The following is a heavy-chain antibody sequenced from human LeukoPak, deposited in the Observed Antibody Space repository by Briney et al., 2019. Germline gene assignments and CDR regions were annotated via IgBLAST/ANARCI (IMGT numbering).Heavy chain of an antibody. Sequence: PGGSLRLSCAASGFTFSTYWMTWVRQAPGKGLEWVANIKQDGSGKYYVDSVKGRFTISRDNAKSSLYLQMNSLRAEDTAMYYCARLRYYYDSSGYPAAFDIWGQGTMATVSS. CDR2: IKQDGSGK. CDR1: GFTFSTYW. CDR3: ARLRYYYDSSGYPAAFDI. D-gene: IGHD3-22*01. J-gene: IGHJ3*02. V-gene: IGHV3-7*01.